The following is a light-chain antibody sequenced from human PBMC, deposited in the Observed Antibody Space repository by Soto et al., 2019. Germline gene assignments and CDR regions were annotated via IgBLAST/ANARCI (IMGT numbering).Light chain of an antibody. J-gene: IGKJ1*01. CDR3: QQYGISGT. V-gene: IGKV3-11*01. CDR2: DAS. Sequence: EIVLTQSPANLSLSPGARATLSCRARLSVSSYLAWYQQKPGQDPRPLIYDASNRATGIPARLRGSGSGTFFPLPISRLEPEDFAVYYCQQYGISGTFGQGTKVDIK. CDR1: LSVSSY.